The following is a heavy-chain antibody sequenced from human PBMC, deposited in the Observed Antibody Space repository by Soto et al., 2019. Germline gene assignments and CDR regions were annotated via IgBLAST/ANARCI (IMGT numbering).Heavy chain of an antibody. Sequence: ASVKVSCKASGYTFTGYYIHWVRRARGQGLEWMGWINPNSGGTNYAQKFQGRVTMTRDTSISTAYMELSRLRSDDTAVYYCARDLLRGYRLDYSNAWGQGTLVTVSS. CDR3: ARDLLRGYRLDYSNA. V-gene: IGHV1-2*02. CDR1: GYTFTGYY. J-gene: IGHJ5*02. D-gene: IGHD4-4*01. CDR2: INPNSGGT.